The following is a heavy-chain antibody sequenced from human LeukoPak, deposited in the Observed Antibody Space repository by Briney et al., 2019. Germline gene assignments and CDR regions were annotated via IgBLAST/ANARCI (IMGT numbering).Heavy chain of an antibody. Sequence: GGSLRLSCAASGFTFSGYGMHWVRQAPGKGLEWVAVIWYDGSNDDYADSVKGRFTISRDNSKNTLYLQMNSLRAEDTAMYYCARSIPRYDGSAYYPDYWGQGTLVTVSS. D-gene: IGHD3-22*01. CDR3: ARSIPRYDGSAYYPDY. CDR1: GFTFSGYG. V-gene: IGHV3-33*01. CDR2: IWYDGSND. J-gene: IGHJ4*02.